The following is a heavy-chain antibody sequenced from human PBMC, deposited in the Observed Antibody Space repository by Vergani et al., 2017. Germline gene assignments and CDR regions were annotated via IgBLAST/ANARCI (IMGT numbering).Heavy chain of an antibody. CDR3: AKRTRSYDSSAYEYYFDY. CDR2: IYSGGST. Sequence: VQLVESGGGVVQPGRSLRLSCAASGFTVSSNYMSWVRQAPGKGLEWVSVIYSGGSTYYADSVKGRFTISRDNSKNTLYLQMNSLRAEDTAVYYCAKRTRSYDSSAYEYYFDYWGQGTLVTVSS. CDR1: GFTVSSNY. D-gene: IGHD3-22*01. V-gene: IGHV3-53*01. J-gene: IGHJ4*02.